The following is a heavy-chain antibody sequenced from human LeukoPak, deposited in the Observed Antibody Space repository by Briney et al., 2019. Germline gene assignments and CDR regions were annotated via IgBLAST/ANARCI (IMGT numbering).Heavy chain of an antibody. J-gene: IGHJ4*02. CDR3: AREEALGSGSFDY. Sequence: GSLRLSCAASGFTVSTYYWSWIRQPPGKGLEWIGYIYYSGSTNYNPSLKSRVTISVDTSKNQFSLKLGSVAAADTAVYYCAREEALGSGSFDYWGQGTLVTVSS. D-gene: IGHD1-26*01. CDR2: IYYSGST. V-gene: IGHV4-59*02. CDR1: GFTVSTYY.